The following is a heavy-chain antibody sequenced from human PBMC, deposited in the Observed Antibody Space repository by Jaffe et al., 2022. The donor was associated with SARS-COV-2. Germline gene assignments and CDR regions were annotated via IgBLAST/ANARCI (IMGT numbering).Heavy chain of an antibody. D-gene: IGHD3-22*01. CDR2: IYYSGST. CDR1: GGSISSGDYY. Sequence: QVQLQESGPGLVKPSQTLSLTCTVSGGSISSGDYYWSWIRQPPGKGLEWIGYIYYSGSTYYNPSLKSRVTISVDTSKNQFSLKLSSVTAADTAVYYCARDPTDYYDSSGYYYLRRYFDLWGRGTLVTVSS. CDR3: ARDPTDYYDSSGYYYLRRYFDL. V-gene: IGHV4-30-4*01. J-gene: IGHJ2*01.